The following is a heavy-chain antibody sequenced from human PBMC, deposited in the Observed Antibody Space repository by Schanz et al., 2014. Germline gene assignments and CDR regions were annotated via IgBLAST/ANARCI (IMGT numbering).Heavy chain of an antibody. D-gene: IGHD3-10*01. CDR3: ARANYRRKINFDY. CDR1: GFTLSNSD. V-gene: IGHV3-13*01. J-gene: IGHJ4*02. CDR2: IGYLGDT. Sequence: EVQLVESGGGFVQPGGSLGLSCAASGFTLSNSDMHWVRQGTGKGLEWVSTIGYLGDTYYPDSVKGRFTVSRDSGQNSLYLQMNSLRAEDTAVYYCARANYRRKINFDYWGRGTLVTVSS.